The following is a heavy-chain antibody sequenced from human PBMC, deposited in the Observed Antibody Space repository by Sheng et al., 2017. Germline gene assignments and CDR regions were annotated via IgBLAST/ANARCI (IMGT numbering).Heavy chain of an antibody. D-gene: IGHD5-12*01. CDR1: GGSFSGYY. V-gene: IGHV4-34*01. J-gene: IGHJ6*03. CDR3: ARAVNIVATSSKDYYMDV. Sequence: QVQLQQWGAGLLKPSETLSLTCAVYGGSFSGYYWSWIRQPPGKGLEWIGEINHSGSTNYNPSLKSRVTISVDTSKNQFSLKLSSVTAADTAVYYCARAVNIVATSSKDYYMDVWGKGTTVTV. CDR2: INHSGST.